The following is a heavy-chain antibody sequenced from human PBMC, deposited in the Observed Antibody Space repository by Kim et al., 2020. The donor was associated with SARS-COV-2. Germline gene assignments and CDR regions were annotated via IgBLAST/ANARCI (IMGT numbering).Heavy chain of an antibody. V-gene: IGHV3-48*02. D-gene: IGHD5-12*01. J-gene: IGHJ4*02. CDR3: AKVGSAIDS. CDR2: I. Sequence: IYYADSVRGRFTITRDDAKNSLNLQMNSLSDEDTAVYFCAKVGSAIDSCGQGTLVTVSS.